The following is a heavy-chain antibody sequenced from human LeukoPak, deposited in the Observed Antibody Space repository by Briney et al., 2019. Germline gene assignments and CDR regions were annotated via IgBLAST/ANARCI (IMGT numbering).Heavy chain of an antibody. CDR2: INPNSGGT. J-gene: IGHJ4*02. D-gene: IGHD3-3*01. Sequence: ASVKVSCKASGYTFTGYYMHWVRQAPGQGLEWMGWINPNSGGTNYAQKFQGRVTMTRDTSISTAYMELRSLRSDDTAVYYCARARSYYDFWSGYGHFDYWGQGTLVTVSS. CDR3: ARARSYYDFWSGYGHFDY. V-gene: IGHV1-2*02. CDR1: GYTFTGYY.